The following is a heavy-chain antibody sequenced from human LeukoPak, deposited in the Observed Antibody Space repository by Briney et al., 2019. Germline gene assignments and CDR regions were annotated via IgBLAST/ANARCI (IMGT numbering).Heavy chain of an antibody. D-gene: IGHD2-21*02. CDR2: IYSGGNT. J-gene: IGHJ4*02. V-gene: IGHV3-53*01. CDR1: GFTVSNNY. CDR3: ARGGAYCGGDCYAY. Sequence: PGGSLRLSCAASGFTVSNNYMSWVRQAPGKGLEWVSVIYSGGNTYYADSVKGRFSISRDTSKDTLYLQMNSLRAEGTAVYYCARGGAYCGGDCYAYWGQGTLVTVSS.